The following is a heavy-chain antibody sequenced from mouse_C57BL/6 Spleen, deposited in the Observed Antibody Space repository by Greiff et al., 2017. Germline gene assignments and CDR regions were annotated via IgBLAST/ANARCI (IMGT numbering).Heavy chain of an antibody. CDR2: IWSGGST. CDR1: GFSLTSYG. D-gene: IGHD1-1*01. Sequence: VKLVESGPGLVQPSQSLSITCTVSGFSLTSYGVHWVRQSPGKGLEWLGVIWSGGSTDYNAAFISRLSISKDNSKSQVFFKMNSLQADDTAIYYCARERVTTVVAPFAYWGQGTLVTVSA. V-gene: IGHV2-2*01. CDR3: ARERVTTVVAPFAY. J-gene: IGHJ3*01.